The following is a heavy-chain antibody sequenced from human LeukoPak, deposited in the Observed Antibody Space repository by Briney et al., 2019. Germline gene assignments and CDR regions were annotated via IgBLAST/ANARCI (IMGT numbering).Heavy chain of an antibody. CDR3: ARRFLNYYGMDV. CDR2: IYYSGST. J-gene: IGHJ6*02. CDR1: GGSMSHH. Sequence: PSETLSLTCTVSGGSMSHHWSWIRQSPGKGLEWIGYIYYSGSTNYNPSLKSRVTVSVDTSKNQFSLKLSSLTAADTAVYYCARRFLNYYGMDVWGQGTTVTVSS. D-gene: IGHD3-10*01. V-gene: IGHV4-59*11.